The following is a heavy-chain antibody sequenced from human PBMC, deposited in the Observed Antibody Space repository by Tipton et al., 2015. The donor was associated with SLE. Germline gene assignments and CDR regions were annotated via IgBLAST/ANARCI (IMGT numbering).Heavy chain of an antibody. J-gene: IGHJ4*02. Sequence: TLSLTCTVSGVSFSTDSYFWGWIRQPPGKGLEWIGSVYYTGSTFYNPSLKSRVIISVDTSKNQFSLKLSSVTAADTAVYYCARVTSYDFWSGSLPGYFDFWGQGILVTVSS. D-gene: IGHD3-3*01. CDR1: GVSFSTDSYF. CDR3: ARVTSYDFWSGSLPGYFDF. CDR2: VYYTGST. V-gene: IGHV4-39*07.